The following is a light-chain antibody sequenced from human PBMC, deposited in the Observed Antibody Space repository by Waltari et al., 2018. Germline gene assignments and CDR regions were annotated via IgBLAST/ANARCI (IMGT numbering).Light chain of an antibody. Sequence: EIVLTQSPATLSLSPGDRATFSCRASQSVSSYLAWYQQKPGQAPRLLIYDASNRATGIPARFSGSVSGTDFTLTISSLEPEDFAVYYCQQRSSWPLTFGGGTKVEIK. CDR2: DAS. V-gene: IGKV3-11*01. J-gene: IGKJ4*01. CDR3: QQRSSWPLT. CDR1: QSVSSY.